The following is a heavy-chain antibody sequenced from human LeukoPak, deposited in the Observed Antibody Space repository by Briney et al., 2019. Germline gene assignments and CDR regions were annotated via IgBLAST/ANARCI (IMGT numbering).Heavy chain of an antibody. V-gene: IGHV1-2*02. CDR2: INPNSGGT. Sequence: SVKVSRKASGYTFTGYYMHWVRQAPGQGLEWMGWINPNSGGTNYAQKFQGRVTMTRDTSISTAYMELSRLRSDDTAVYYCARRAPGYCSSTSCYPGDYWGQGTLVTVSS. J-gene: IGHJ4*02. CDR3: ARRAPGYCSSTSCYPGDY. D-gene: IGHD2-2*03. CDR1: GYTFTGYY.